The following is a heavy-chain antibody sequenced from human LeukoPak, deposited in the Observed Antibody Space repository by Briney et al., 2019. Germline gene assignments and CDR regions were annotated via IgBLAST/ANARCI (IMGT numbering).Heavy chain of an antibody. J-gene: IGHJ4*02. CDR2: ISYDGSNK. CDR3: AVGYCSSTSCYAFY. D-gene: IGHD2-2*01. V-gene: IGHV3-30-3*01. CDR1: GFTFSSYA. Sequence: GGSLRLPCAASGFTFSSYAMHWVRQAPGKGLEWVAVISYDGSNKYYADSVKGRFTISRDNSKNTLYLQMNSLRAEDTAVYYCAVGYCSSTSCYAFYWGQGTLVTVSS.